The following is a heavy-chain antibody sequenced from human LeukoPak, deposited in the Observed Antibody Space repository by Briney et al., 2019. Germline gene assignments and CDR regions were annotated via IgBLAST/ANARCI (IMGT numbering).Heavy chain of an antibody. CDR1: GLTFSNYW. J-gene: IGHJ4*02. V-gene: IGHV3-74*01. Sequence: PGGSLRLSCAASGLTFSNYWMYWVRQAPGKGLVWVSRINSDGSSINYADSVKGRFTVSRDNAKNSLYLQMNSLSAGDTAVYYCARGPNYGDRVDYLGSWGQGTKVTVSS. CDR3: ARGPNYGDRVDYLGS. D-gene: IGHD4-17*01. CDR2: INSDGSSI.